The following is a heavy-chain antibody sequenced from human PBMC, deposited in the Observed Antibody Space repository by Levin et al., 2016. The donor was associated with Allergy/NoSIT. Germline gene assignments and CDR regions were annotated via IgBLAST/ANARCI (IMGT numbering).Heavy chain of an antibody. J-gene: IGHJ4*02. Sequence: GESLKISCAASGFTFSTYEMNWVRQAPGKGLEWVSYISTGGGTKYYADSVKGRFTISRDNAKNSLYLQMNSLRAEDTAVYYCARGKYSFDYWGQGTLVTVSS. CDR3: ARGKYSFDY. CDR2: ISTGGGTK. CDR1: GFTFSTYE. V-gene: IGHV3-48*03.